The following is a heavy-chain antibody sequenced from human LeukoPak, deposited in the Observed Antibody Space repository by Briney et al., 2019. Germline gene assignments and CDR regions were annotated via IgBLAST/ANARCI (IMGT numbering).Heavy chain of an antibody. J-gene: IGHJ5*02. CDR2: IIPIFGTA. Sequence: SVKVSCKASGGSFSRYAISWVRQAPGQGLEWMGGIIPIFGTANYAQKFQGRVTITADESTSTAYMELSSLRSEDTAVYYCARDGGNWNVINWFDPWGQGTLVTVSS. V-gene: IGHV1-69*13. CDR1: GGSFSRYA. CDR3: ARDGGNWNVINWFDP. D-gene: IGHD1-20*01.